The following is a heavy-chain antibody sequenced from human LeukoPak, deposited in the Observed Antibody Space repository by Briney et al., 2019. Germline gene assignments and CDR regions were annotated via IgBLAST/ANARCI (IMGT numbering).Heavy chain of an antibody. CDR1: GGSFSGYY. CDR3: ARLLSSGWKDFDY. J-gene: IGHJ4*02. Sequence: SETLSLTCAVYGGSFSGYYWSWIRQPPGEGLEWIGEINHSGSTNYNPSLKSRVTISVDTSKNQFSLKLSSVTAADTAVYYCARLLSSGWKDFDYWGQGTLVTVSS. V-gene: IGHV4-34*01. CDR2: INHSGST. D-gene: IGHD6-19*01.